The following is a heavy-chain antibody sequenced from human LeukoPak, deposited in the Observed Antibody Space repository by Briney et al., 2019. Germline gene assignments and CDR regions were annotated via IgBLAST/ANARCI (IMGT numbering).Heavy chain of an antibody. D-gene: IGHD3-10*01. CDR2: IKQGGSEK. J-gene: IGHJ4*02. Sequence: PGGSLRLSCAASGFTFGSYWMSWVRQAPGKGLEWVANIKQGGSEKYYVDSVKGRFTISRDNAKNSLYLQMDSLRAEDTAVYYCARDQARMVRGVIYGYFDYWGQGTLVTVSS. CDR1: GFTFGSYW. V-gene: IGHV3-7*01. CDR3: ARDQARMVRGVIYGYFDY.